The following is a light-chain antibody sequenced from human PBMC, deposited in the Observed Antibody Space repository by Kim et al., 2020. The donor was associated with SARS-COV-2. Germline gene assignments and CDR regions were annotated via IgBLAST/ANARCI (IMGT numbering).Light chain of an antibody. CDR3: LSHAGSYIGV. Sequence: QSALTQPRSVSGSPGQSVTISCSGTNRDVGGYNSVSWYQHHPGKVPKLMIYDVTKRPSGVPNRFSGSKSGNTASLTISWLQAEDEADYYCLSHAGSYIGVFGGGTQLTVL. CDR2: DVT. CDR1: NRDVGGYNS. J-gene: IGLJ2*01. V-gene: IGLV2-11*01.